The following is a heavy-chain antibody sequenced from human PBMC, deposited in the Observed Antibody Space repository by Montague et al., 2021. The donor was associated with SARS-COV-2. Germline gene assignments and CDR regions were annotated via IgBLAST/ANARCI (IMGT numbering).Heavy chain of an antibody. CDR1: GGSISSSSYY. Sequence: SETLSLTCTVSGGSISSSSYYWAWIRQPPGKGLEWIGSIYYRGSTYYNPSHKSRVFISVDTSKNQLSLTLTSVTAADTAVYYCATQEDPSGWIPGPFDFWGQGTLLCVSS. J-gene: IGHJ4*02. CDR3: ATQEDPSGWIPGPFDF. V-gene: IGHV4-39*01. D-gene: IGHD6-19*01. CDR2: IYYRGST.